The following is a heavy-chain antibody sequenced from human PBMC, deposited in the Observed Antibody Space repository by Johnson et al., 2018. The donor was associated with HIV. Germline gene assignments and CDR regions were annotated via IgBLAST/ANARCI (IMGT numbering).Heavy chain of an antibody. CDR3: AIGRGEFPRHAFDI. CDR2: INWNGGST. CDR1: RFTFTNYW. J-gene: IGHJ3*02. V-gene: IGHV3-20*04. Sequence: VQLVESGGGVVQPGRSMRLSCAASRFTFTNYWMHWVRQAPGKGLEWVSGINWNGGSTGYADSVKGRFTISRDNSKNTLYLQMNSLRADDTAVYYCAIGRGEFPRHAFDIWGQGTMVTVSS. D-gene: IGHD3-10*01.